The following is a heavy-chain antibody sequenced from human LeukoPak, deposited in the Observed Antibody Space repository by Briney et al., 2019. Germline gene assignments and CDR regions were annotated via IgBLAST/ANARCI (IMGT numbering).Heavy chain of an antibody. V-gene: IGHV1-2*02. J-gene: IGHJ4*02. Sequence: GASVKVSCKASGYTFTGYYMHWVRQAPGQGLERMGWINPNSGSTNYAQKFQGRVTMTRDTSISTAYMELSRLRSDDTAVYYCARVGYSYAPYYFDYWGQGTLVTVSS. CDR3: ARVGYSYAPYYFDY. CDR1: GYTFTGYY. D-gene: IGHD5-18*01. CDR2: INPNSGST.